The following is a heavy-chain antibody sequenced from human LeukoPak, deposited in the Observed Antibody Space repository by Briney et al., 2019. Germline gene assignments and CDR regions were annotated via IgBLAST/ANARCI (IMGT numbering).Heavy chain of an antibody. D-gene: IGHD3-10*01. CDR1: GGTFSSYA. V-gene: IGHV1-69*01. J-gene: IGHJ6*03. CDR3: ARSITMVRGVTIPYYYYYMDV. Sequence: GASVKVSCKASGGTFSSYAISWVRQAPGQGLEWMGGIIPIFGTANYAQKFQGRVTITADESTSTAYMELSSLRSEDTAVYYCARSITMVRGVTIPYYYYYMDVWGKGTTVTVSS. CDR2: IIPIFGTA.